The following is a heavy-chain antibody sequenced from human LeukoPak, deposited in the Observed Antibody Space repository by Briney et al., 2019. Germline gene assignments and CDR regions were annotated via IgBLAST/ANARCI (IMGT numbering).Heavy chain of an antibody. J-gene: IGHJ6*03. V-gene: IGHV4-59*12. CDR3: ARAGGVRGAGYYYMDV. CDR1: GGSISSYY. D-gene: IGHD3-10*01. Sequence: SETLSLTCTVSGGSISSYYWSWIRQPPGKGLEWIGYIYYSGSTNYNPSLKSRVTISVDTSKNQFSLKMSSVTAADTAVYYCARAGGVRGAGYYYMDVWGKGTTVTVSS. CDR2: IYYSGST.